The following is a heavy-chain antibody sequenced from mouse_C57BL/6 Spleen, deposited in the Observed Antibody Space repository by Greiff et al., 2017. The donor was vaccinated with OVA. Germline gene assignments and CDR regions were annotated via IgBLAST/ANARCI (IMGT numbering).Heavy chain of an antibody. CDR1: GYTFTDYY. CDR2: INPNNGGT. V-gene: IGHV1-26*01. D-gene: IGHD1-3*01. J-gene: IGHJ4*01. Sequence: EVQLQQSGPELVKPGASVKISCKASGYTFTDYYMNWVKQSHGKSLEWIGDINPNNGGTSYNQKFKGKATLTVDKSSSTAYMELRSLTSEDSAVYYCARRIYFLYAMDYWGQGTSVTVSS. CDR3: ARRIYFLYAMDY.